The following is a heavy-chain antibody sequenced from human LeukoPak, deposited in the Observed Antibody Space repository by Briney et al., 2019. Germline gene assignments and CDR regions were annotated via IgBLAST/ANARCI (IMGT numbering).Heavy chain of an antibody. CDR3: ARADRLGAALLASFDY. J-gene: IGHJ4*02. CDR2: ISSSSSYI. CDR1: GFTFSSYS. Sequence: GGSLRLSCAASGFTFSSYSMNWVRQAPGKGLEWVSSISSSSSYIYYADSVKGRFTISRDNAKNSLYLQMSSLRAEDTAVYYCARADRLGAALLASFDYWGQGTLVTVSS. V-gene: IGHV3-21*01. D-gene: IGHD3-16*01.